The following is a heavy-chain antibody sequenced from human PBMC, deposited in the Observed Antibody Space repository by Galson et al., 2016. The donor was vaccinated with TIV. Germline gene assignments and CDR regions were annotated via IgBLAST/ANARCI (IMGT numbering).Heavy chain of an antibody. CDR2: ITGSGGRT. J-gene: IGHJ4*02. CDR1: GFTFSSHA. V-gene: IGHV3-23*01. D-gene: IGHD2-2*01. CDR3: ARGRGYCDTTSCYADY. Sequence: SLRLSCASSGFTFSSHAMSWVRQAPGKGLEWVSAITGSGGRTYNANSVEGRFTNSRDISKKMLYLQMNSLRAEDTAVYYCARGRGYCDTTSCYADYWGQGTLVTVSS.